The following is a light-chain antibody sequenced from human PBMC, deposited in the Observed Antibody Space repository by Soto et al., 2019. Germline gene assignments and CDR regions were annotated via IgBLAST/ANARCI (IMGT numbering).Light chain of an antibody. J-gene: IGKJ4*01. CDR2: AAS. CDR3: QQSYALVRT. CDR1: QGISTF. Sequence: DIQMTQSPSSLSTSVGDRVTITCRASQGISTFLNWYQQKPGKAPRLLSYAASRLQSGVPARVSGSGVETDFTLTITSLQPEDFGIYYCQQSYALVRTFGGGTKVE. V-gene: IGKV1-39*01.